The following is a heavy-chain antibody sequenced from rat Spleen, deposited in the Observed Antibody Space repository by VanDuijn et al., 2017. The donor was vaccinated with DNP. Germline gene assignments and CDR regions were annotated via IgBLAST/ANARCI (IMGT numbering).Heavy chain of an antibody. CDR3: AKDQLGGHAMDA. D-gene: IGHD5-1*01. CDR1: GFTFSSYW. CDR2: INTDGGTT. V-gene: IGHV5-58*01. Sequence: EVQLVETGGGLVQPGRSLKLSCVASGFTFSSYWMYWIRQAPGKGLEWVASINTDGGTTYYPDSVKGRFTIPRDNAENTVYLQMNSLRSEDTATYYCAKDQLGGHAMDAWGQGTSVTVSS. J-gene: IGHJ4*01.